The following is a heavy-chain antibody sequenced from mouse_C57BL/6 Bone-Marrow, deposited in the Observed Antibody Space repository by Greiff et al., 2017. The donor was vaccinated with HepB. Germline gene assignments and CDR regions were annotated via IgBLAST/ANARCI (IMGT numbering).Heavy chain of an antibody. Sequence: QVQLQQSGAELVKPGASVKIPCKASGYAFSSYWMNWVKQRPGKGLEWIGQIYPGDGDTNYNGKFKGKATLTADKSSSTAYMQLSSLTSEDSAVYFCARYGNYVFYFDYWGQGTTLTVSS. CDR2: IYPGDGDT. CDR1: GYAFSSYW. V-gene: IGHV1-80*01. D-gene: IGHD2-1*01. J-gene: IGHJ2*01. CDR3: ARYGNYVFYFDY.